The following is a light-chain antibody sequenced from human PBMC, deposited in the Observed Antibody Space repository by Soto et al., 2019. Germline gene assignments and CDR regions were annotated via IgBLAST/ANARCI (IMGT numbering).Light chain of an antibody. CDR2: DAS. CDR3: QQRSDWPSIT. Sequence: EIVLTQSPATLSLSPGERATLSCRASQSVSSYLAWYQQKPGQAPRLLIYDASNRATGIPARFRGSGSGTDVTRTISSLEPEDVAVYYCQQRSDWPSITFGQGTRLEIK. V-gene: IGKV3-11*01. J-gene: IGKJ5*01. CDR1: QSVSSY.